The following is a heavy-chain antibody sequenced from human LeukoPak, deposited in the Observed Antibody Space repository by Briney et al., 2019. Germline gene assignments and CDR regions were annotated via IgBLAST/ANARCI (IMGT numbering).Heavy chain of an antibody. CDR1: RFTFSNYW. CDR3: AELGITMIGGV. Sequence: PGGSLRLSCAASRFTFSNYWMSWVRQAPGKGLEWVAKIKEDGSEKYYVDSVKGRFTISRDNAKNSLYLQMNSLRAEDTAVYYCAELGITMIGGVWGKGTTVTISS. V-gene: IGHV3-7*01. D-gene: IGHD3-10*02. CDR2: IKEDGSEK. J-gene: IGHJ6*04.